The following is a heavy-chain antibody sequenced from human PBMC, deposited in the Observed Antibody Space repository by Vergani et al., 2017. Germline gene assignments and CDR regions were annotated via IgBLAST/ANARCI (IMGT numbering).Heavy chain of an antibody. CDR2: IYWNDDQ. CDR3: VYRKTECGNTGCFYPFYYYYYMDV. Sequence: QITLKESGPTLVKPTQTLTLTCTFSGFSLNTRGVSVAWIRQPTGKALDWLALIYWNDDQHYSPSLNNRVTITTDTSKNQVVLTMTNMDYVDTGTYYCVYRKTECGNTGCFYPFYYYYYMDVWGKGTTVTVSS. CDR1: GFSLNTRGVS. D-gene: IGHD1-7*01. V-gene: IGHV2-5*04. J-gene: IGHJ6*03.